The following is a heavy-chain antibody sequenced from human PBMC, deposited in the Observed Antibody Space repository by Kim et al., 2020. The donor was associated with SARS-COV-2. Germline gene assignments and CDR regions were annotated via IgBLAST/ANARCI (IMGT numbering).Heavy chain of an antibody. Sequence: GGSLRLSCAASGFTFSSYWMSWVRQAPGKGLEWVANIKQDGSEKYYVDSVKGRFTISRDNAKNSLYLQMNSLRAEDTAVYYCARVLSRGVFGYCSGGSCHHTMSFDYWGQGPLVTVSS. D-gene: IGHD2-15*01. V-gene: IGHV3-7*01. CDR1: GFTFSSYW. J-gene: IGHJ4*02. CDR2: IKQDGSEK. CDR3: ARVLSRGVFGYCSGGSCHHTMSFDY.